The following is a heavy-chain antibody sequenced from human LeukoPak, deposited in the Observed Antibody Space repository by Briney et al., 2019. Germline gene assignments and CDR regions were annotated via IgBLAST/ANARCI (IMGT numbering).Heavy chain of an antibody. CDR1: GGSISSSSYY. J-gene: IGHJ3*02. CDR3: ARGPYYYDSSGYYYVEYAFDI. V-gene: IGHV4-39*07. CDR2: IYYSGST. D-gene: IGHD3-22*01. Sequence: SETLSLTCTVSGGSISSSSYYWGWIRQPPGKGLEWIGSIYYSGSTYYNPSLKSRVTISVDTSKNQFSLKLSSVTAADTAVYYCARGPYYYDSSGYYYVEYAFDIWGQGTMVTVSS.